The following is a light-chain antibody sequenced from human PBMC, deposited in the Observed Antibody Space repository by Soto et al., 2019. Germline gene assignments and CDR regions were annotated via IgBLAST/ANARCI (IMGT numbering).Light chain of an antibody. CDR2: GAS. CDR3: QQYGGSPRT. V-gene: IGKV3-20*01. Sequence: VLTQSPGTLSLSPGEIATLSCRASQSVSSNFLAWYQQKRGQAPRLLIHGASNRATGIPDRFSGSGSGTDFTLTITRLEPEDFAVYYCQQYGGSPRTFGQGTKVDIK. CDR1: QSVSSNF. J-gene: IGKJ1*01.